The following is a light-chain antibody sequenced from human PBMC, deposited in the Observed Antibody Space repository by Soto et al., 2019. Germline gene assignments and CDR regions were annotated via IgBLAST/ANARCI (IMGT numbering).Light chain of an antibody. J-gene: IGKJ1*01. CDR2: GAS. CDR3: QQYGGSPRT. CDR1: QSISSNF. V-gene: IGKV3-20*01. Sequence: IMFTPAPGTLSLSPGEGATLSCRASQSISSNFLAWYQQKRGQAPRLLIHGASNRATGIPDRFSGSGSGTDFTLTITRLEHEDFAVYYCQQYGGSPRTVGQGTKVDIK.